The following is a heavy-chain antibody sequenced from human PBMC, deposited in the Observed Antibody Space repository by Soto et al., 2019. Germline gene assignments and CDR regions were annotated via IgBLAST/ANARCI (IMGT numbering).Heavy chain of an antibody. J-gene: IGHJ5*02. D-gene: IGHD3-10*01. CDR2: VGNYNGNT. V-gene: IGHV1-18*01. CDR3: ARDRGGSNWFDP. CDR1: GCTFTSYG. Sequence: GASVKVSCKASGCTFTSYGISWVRQAPGQGLEWMGWVGNYNGNTNYAQMFQGRVTMTTDTSTSTAYMELRSLRSDDTAVYYCARDRGGSNWFDPWGQGTLVTVSS.